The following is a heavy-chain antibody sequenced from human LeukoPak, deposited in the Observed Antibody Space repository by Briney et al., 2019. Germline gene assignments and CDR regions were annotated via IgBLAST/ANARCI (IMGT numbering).Heavy chain of an antibody. Sequence: PGGSLRLSCAASGFTFSDYYMSWIRQAPGKGLEWVSYISSSGSTIYYADSVKGRFTICRDNSKNTLYLQMNSLRAEDTAVYYCAPKVVGSAPFDYWGQGTLVTVSS. CDR2: ISSSGSTI. D-gene: IGHD2-15*01. J-gene: IGHJ4*02. V-gene: IGHV3-11*01. CDR3: APKVVGSAPFDY. CDR1: GFTFSDYY.